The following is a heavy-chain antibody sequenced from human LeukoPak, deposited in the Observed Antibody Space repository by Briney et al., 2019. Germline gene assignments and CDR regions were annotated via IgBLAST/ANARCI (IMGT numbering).Heavy chain of an antibody. V-gene: IGHV4-34*01. CDR2: INHSGST. CDR1: GGSFSGYY. Sequence: KPSETLSLTCAVYGGSFSGYYWSWIRQPPGKGLEWIGEINHSGSTNYNPSLKSRVTISVDTSKNQFSLKLSSVTAADTAVYYCGRGRITIFGVVIRRPNAFDIWGQGTMVTVSS. CDR3: GRGRITIFGVVIRRPNAFDI. J-gene: IGHJ3*02. D-gene: IGHD3-3*01.